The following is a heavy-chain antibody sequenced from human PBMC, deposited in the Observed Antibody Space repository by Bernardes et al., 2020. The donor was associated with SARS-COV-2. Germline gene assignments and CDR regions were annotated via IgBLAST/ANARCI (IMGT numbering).Heavy chain of an antibody. CDR3: ARDRGYSLGRLSLDY. J-gene: IGHJ4*02. Sequence: GGSLRLSCAASGFTFSNYGMNWVRQAPGKGLEWVSFIITSGKSKYYADSVRGRFTISRDNAKDSLSLQMHSLRTEDTAVYYCARDRGYSLGRLSLDYWGQGTMGTGSS. CDR2: IITSGKSK. V-gene: IGHV3-21*01. CDR1: GFTFSNYG. D-gene: IGHD1-26*01.